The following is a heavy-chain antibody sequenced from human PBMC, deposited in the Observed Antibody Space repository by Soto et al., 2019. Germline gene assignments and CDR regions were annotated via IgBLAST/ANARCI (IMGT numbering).Heavy chain of an antibody. D-gene: IGHD3-10*01. Sequence: QVQLVQCGAEVKKPGASVKVSCKASRYTFTSCGITWVRQAHGQGLEWMGWISPYNGNTNYAQKLQGRVTMTTDTSTSTAYMDLRSLRSDDTAVYYCARGIGGWFGVAYYYGMDVWGQGTTVTVSS. CDR3: ARGIGGWFGVAYYYGMDV. V-gene: IGHV1-18*01. CDR1: RYTFTSCG. CDR2: ISPYNGNT. J-gene: IGHJ6*02.